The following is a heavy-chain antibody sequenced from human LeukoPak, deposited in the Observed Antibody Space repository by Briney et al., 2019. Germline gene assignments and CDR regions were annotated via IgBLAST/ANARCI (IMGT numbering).Heavy chain of an antibody. J-gene: IGHJ4*02. CDR2: IQAKAYGGAT. Sequence: PGRSLRLPCSTSGFTFGDYAMSWVRQAPGKGLEWVGFIQAKAYGGATEYAASVKGRFSISRDDSQSIANLQMNDLKTEDTAVYYCTRAPHPRCSSSGCYLDYWGQGTLVTVSS. V-gene: IGHV3-49*04. CDR3: TRAPHPRCSSSGCYLDY. D-gene: IGHD2-2*01. CDR1: GFTFGDYA.